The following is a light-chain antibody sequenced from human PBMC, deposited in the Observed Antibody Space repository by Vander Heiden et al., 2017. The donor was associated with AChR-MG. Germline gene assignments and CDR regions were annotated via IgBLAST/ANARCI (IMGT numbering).Light chain of an antibody. V-gene: IGKV1-5*03. J-gene: IGKJ4*01. CDR3: QQYNSRALT. CDR2: KAS. CDR1: QSISSW. Sequence: DIQMTQSPSTLSASVGDRVTITCRASQSISSWLAWYQQKPGKAPKLLIYKASSLESGVLSRFSGSGSGTEFTLTISSLQPDDFATYYCQQYNSRALTFGGGTKVEIK.